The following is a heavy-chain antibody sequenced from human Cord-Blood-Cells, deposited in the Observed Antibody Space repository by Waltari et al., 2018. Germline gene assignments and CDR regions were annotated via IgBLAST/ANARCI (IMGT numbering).Heavy chain of an antibody. D-gene: IGHD2-2*01. CDR1: GYTLPELS. V-gene: IGHV1-24*01. CDR3: ATDCSSTSCYNWFDP. CDR2: FDPEDGET. Sequence: QVQLVQSGAEVKKPGASVKVSCKVSGYTLPELSMPWVRQAPGKGLEWMGGFDPEDGETIYAQKFQGRVTMTEDTSTDTAYMELSSLRSEDTAVYYCATDCSSTSCYNWFDPWGQGTLVTVSS. J-gene: IGHJ5*02.